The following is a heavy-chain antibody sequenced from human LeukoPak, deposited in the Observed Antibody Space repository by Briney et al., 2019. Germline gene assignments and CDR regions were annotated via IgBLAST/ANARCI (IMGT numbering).Heavy chain of an antibody. CDR1: GGSFSGYY. CDR3: ARVGGYYGSGSYYDAFDI. J-gene: IGHJ3*02. V-gene: IGHV4-34*01. D-gene: IGHD3-10*01. Sequence: SETLSLTCAVYGGSFSGYYWSWIRQPPGKGLEWIGEINHSGSTNYNPSLKSRVTISVDTSKNQFSLKLSSVTAADTAVYYSARVGGYYGSGSYYDAFDIWGQGTVVTVSS. CDR2: INHSGST.